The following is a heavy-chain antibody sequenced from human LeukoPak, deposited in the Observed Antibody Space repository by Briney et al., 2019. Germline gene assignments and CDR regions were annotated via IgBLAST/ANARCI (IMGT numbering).Heavy chain of an antibody. CDR2: IYTSGST. CDR3: ARAVAGYNWFDP. Sequence: SETLSLTCTVSGGSISSGSYYWSWIRQPAGKGLEWIGRIYTSGSTNYNPSLKSRVTISVGTSKNQFSLKLSSVTAADTAVYYCARAVAGYNWFDPWGRGTLVTVSS. D-gene: IGHD6-19*01. CDR1: GGSISSGSYY. J-gene: IGHJ5*02. V-gene: IGHV4-61*02.